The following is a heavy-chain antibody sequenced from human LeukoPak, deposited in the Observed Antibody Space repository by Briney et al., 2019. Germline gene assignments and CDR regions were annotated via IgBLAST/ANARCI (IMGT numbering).Heavy chain of an antibody. J-gene: IGHJ6*03. CDR3: AVGRKATILPDYYYYMDV. CDR1: GGTFSSYA. Sequence: ASVKVSCKVSGGTFSSYAISWVRQAPGQGLEWMGGIIPIFGTANYAQKFQGRVTITTDESTSTAYMELSSMRSEDTAVYYCAVGRKATILPDYYYYMDVWGKGTTVTVSS. CDR2: IIPIFGTA. D-gene: IGHD5-24*01. V-gene: IGHV1-69*05.